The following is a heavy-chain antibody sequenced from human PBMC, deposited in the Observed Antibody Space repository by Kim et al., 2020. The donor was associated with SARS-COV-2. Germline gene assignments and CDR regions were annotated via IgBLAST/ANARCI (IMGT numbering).Heavy chain of an antibody. CDR1: GFTFSSYG. V-gene: IGHV3-30*18. Sequence: GGSLRLSCAASGFTFSSYGMHWVRQAPGKGLEWVAVISYDGSNNYYADSVKGRFTISRDTSKNTLYLQMNSLRAEDTAVYYCAKDQGGYYYGSGSYNGMDVWGQGTTVTVSS. CDR3: AKDQGGYYYGSGSYNGMDV. J-gene: IGHJ6*02. CDR2: ISYDGSNN. D-gene: IGHD3-10*01.